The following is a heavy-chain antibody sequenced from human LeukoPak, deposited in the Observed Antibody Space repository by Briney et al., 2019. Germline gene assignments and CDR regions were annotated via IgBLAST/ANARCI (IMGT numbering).Heavy chain of an antibody. V-gene: IGHV3-48*03. CDR1: GFTLNSYE. CDR2: ISNSGSTI. CDR3: ARLKGNSGWTFDY. J-gene: IGHJ4*02. Sequence: GGSLRLSCAVSGFTLNSYEMNWVRQAPGKGLEWVSYISNSGSTIYYADSVKGRFTISRDTAKNLLYLQMNSLRAEDTALYYCARLKGNSGWTFDYWGQGTLVTVSS. D-gene: IGHD6-19*01.